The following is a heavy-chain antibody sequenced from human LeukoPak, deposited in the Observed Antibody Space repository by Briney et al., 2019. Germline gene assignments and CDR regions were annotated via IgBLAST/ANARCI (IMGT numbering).Heavy chain of an antibody. Sequence: SGGSLRLSCAASGFTFSSYSMNWVRQAPGKGLERVSSISSSSSYIYYADSVKGRFTISRDNAKNPLYLQMNSLRAEDTAVYYCARDSSGWYWNDAFDIWGQGTMVTVSS. D-gene: IGHD6-19*01. V-gene: IGHV3-21*01. CDR1: GFTFSSYS. CDR2: ISSSSSYI. CDR3: ARDSSGWYWNDAFDI. J-gene: IGHJ3*02.